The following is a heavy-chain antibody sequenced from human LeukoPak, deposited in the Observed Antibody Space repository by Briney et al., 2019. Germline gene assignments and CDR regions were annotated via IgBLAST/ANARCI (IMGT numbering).Heavy chain of an antibody. CDR1: GFDFSSNW. J-gene: IGHJ4*02. Sequence: GGSLRLSCAASGFDFSSNWMHWVRHAPGQGLVWVSRIKGDGISTDYADSVKGRFTVSRDNSNNTVYLQMNSLRVEDTAVYYCARQTTLATDFWGQGTLVTVSS. CDR3: ARQTTLATDF. CDR2: IKGDGIST. D-gene: IGHD4-23*01. V-gene: IGHV3-74*01.